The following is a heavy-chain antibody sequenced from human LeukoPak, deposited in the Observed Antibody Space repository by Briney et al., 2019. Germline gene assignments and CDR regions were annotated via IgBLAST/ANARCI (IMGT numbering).Heavy chain of an antibody. CDR3: AKVGLRDGYKTYYFDC. V-gene: IGHV3-23*01. Sequence: QSGGSLRLSCAASGFAFNNYAMTWVRQAPGKGLEWVSAVSGSGGSTYYADSVKGRFTISRDSSKNTLYLQLNSLRVEDTAVYYCAKVGLRDGYKTYYFDCWGLGTLVTVSS. D-gene: IGHD5-24*01. CDR1: GFAFNNYA. J-gene: IGHJ4*02. CDR2: VSGSGGST.